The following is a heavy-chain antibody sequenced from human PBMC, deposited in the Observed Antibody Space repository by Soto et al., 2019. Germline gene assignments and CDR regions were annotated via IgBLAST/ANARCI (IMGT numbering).Heavy chain of an antibody. J-gene: IGHJ4*02. Sequence: GASVKVSCKVSGYTLTELSMHWVRQAPGKGLEWMGGFDPEDGETIYAQKFQGRVTMTEDTSTDTAYMELGSLRSEDTAVYYCATLNSLGSSSPDNWGQGTLVTVSS. V-gene: IGHV1-24*01. CDR3: ATLNSLGSSSPDN. CDR1: GYTLTELS. CDR2: FDPEDGET. D-gene: IGHD6-13*01.